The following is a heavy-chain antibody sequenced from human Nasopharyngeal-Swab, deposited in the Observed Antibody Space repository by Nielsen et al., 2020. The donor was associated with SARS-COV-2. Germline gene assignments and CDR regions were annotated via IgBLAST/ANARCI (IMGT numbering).Heavy chain of an antibody. J-gene: IGHJ4*02. V-gene: IGHV3-33*01. D-gene: IGHD3-22*01. CDR3: ATPDSNAYYLAFDF. Sequence: VRQAPGKGLEWVAVIWYDGSNKYYADSVKGRFTISRDNSKSTLYLQMNSLRVEDTAVYYCATPDSNAYYLAFDFWGQGTLVTVSS. CDR2: IWYDGSNK.